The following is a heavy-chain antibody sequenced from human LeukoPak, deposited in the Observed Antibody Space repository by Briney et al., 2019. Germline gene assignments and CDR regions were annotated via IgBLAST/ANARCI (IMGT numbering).Heavy chain of an antibody. Sequence: PSETLSLTCGVSGGSFSGYYWSWIRQPPGKGLEWIGEINNSGSTYYNPSLKSRVTISVDTSKNQFSLKLSSVTAADTAVYYCARHPPPGVDYVPFDIWGQGTMVTVSS. CDR1: GGSFSGYY. CDR3: ARHPPPGVDYVPFDI. J-gene: IGHJ3*02. CDR2: INNSGST. D-gene: IGHD4-17*01. V-gene: IGHV4-34*01.